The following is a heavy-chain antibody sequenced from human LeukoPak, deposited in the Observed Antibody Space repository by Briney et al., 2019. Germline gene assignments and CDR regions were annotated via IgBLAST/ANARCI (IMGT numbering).Heavy chain of an antibody. V-gene: IGHV3-30*02. CDR1: GFTFSNHG. J-gene: IGHJ3*01. D-gene: IGHD3-10*01. CDR2: IRHDGRDK. CDR3: ARDDGSGSYLGDAFDV. Sequence: GGSLRLSCAASGFTFSNHGMHWVRQAPGKGPEWVAFIRHDGRDKDYADSVQGRFTISRDNSENTLYVLMNSLRPEDTAVYYCARDDGSGSYLGDAFDVWGQGTMATVSS.